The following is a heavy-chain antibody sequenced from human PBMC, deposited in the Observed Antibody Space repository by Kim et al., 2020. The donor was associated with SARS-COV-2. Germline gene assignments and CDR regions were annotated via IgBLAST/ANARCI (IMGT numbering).Heavy chain of an antibody. D-gene: IGHD3-22*01. CDR3: ARGSIPDLITMIVVVNNDAFDI. CDR1: GGSISSYY. CDR2: IYYSGST. Sequence: SETLSLTCTVSGGSISSYYWSWIRQPPGKGLEWIGYIYYSGSTNYNPSLKSRVTISVDTSKNQFSLKLSYVTAADTAVYYCARGSIPDLITMIVVVNNDAFDIWGQGTMVTVSS. V-gene: IGHV4-59*12. J-gene: IGHJ3*02.